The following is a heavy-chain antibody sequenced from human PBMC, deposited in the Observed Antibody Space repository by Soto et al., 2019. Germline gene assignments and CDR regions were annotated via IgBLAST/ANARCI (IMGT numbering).Heavy chain of an antibody. D-gene: IGHD4-17*01. CDR3: ARVNYGDYGEVAFDI. Sequence: ASVKVSCKASGYTFTSYDINWVRQATGQGLEWMGWMNPNSGNTGYEQKFQGRVTMTRNTSIRTAYMELMSLRSEDTAVYYCARVNYGDYGEVAFDIWGQGTMVTVSS. CDR2: MNPNSGNT. V-gene: IGHV1-8*01. CDR1: GYTFTSYD. J-gene: IGHJ3*02.